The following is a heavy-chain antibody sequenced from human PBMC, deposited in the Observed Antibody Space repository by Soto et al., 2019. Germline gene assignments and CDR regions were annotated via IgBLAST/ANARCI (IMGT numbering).Heavy chain of an antibody. D-gene: IGHD6-6*01. V-gene: IGHV4-30-4*01. CDR2: IYYSGST. Sequence: PSETLSLTCTVSGGSISSGDYYWSWIRQPPGKGLEWIGYIYYSGSTYYNPSLKSRVTISVDTSKNQFSLKLSSVTAADTAVYYCARYSSSHDYFDYWGQGTLLTVSS. CDR1: GGSISSGDYY. CDR3: ARYSSSHDYFDY. J-gene: IGHJ4*02.